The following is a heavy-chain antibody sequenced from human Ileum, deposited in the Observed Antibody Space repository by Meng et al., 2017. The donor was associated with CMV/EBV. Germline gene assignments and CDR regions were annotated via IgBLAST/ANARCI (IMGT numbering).Heavy chain of an antibody. V-gene: IGHV3-53*05. Sequence: GGSLRLSCAASGFTVSSNYMSWVRQAPGKGLEWVSVIYSGGSTYYADSVKGRFTISRDNSKNTLYLQMNSLRAEDTAVYYCARVQNYYDSSGYYPLGDAFDIWGQGTMVTVSS. J-gene: IGHJ3*02. CDR3: ARVQNYYDSSGYYPLGDAFDI. CDR2: IYSGGST. CDR1: GFTVSSNY. D-gene: IGHD3-22*01.